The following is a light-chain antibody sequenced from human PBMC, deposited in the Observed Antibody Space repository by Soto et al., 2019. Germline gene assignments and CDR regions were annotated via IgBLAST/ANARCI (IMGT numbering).Light chain of an antibody. V-gene: IGLV2-23*01. Sequence: QSAPTQPASVSWSPVQSITISCTGTISDIGRYNLVSWYQHHPGKAPKLMLYEGTKRSSGVSGRFSGSKSGYTASLTISGLQAEDEADYYCCSYADTATFVFGTGTKLTVL. CDR2: EGT. J-gene: IGLJ1*01. CDR1: ISDIGRYNL. CDR3: CSYADTATFV.